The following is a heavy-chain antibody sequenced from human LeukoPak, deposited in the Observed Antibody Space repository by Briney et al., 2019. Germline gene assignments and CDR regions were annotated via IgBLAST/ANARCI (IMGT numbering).Heavy chain of an antibody. CDR2: INHSGST. V-gene: IGHV4-34*01. D-gene: IGHD1-7*01. J-gene: IGHJ4*02. CDR3: ARGRVNWNYVTFAFDY. Sequence: SETLSLTCAVYGGSFSGYYWSWIRQPPGKGLEWIGEINHSGSTNYNPSLKSRATISVDTSKNQFSLKLSSVTAADTAVYYCARGRVNWNYVTFAFDYWGQGTLVTVSS. CDR1: GGSFSGYY.